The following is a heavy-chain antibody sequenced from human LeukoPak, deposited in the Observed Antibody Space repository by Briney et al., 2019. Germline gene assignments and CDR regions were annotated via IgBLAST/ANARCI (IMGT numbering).Heavy chain of an antibody. Sequence: GGSLRLSCAASGFTFSSYWMTWVRQAPGKGLEWVANIKEGGSDQYYVDSLKGRFTISRDNAKNSLYLQMNSLRVEDTGVYYCARDRLNGTYDDWGQGTLVTVFS. V-gene: IGHV3-7*01. CDR1: GFTFSSYW. CDR2: IKEGGSDQ. J-gene: IGHJ4*02. D-gene: IGHD1-26*01. CDR3: ARDRLNGTYDD.